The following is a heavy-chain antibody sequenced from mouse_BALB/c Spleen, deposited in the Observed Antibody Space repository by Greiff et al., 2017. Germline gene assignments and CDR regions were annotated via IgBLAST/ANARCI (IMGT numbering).Heavy chain of an antibody. CDR3: ARRYGSEDGAMDY. Sequence: QVTLKESGPGLLQPSQTLSLSCSFSGFSLSTYGIGVGWIRQPSGKGLEWLAHIWWNDNKYNNTALKSRLTISKDTSNNQVFLKIASVDTADTATYYCARRYGSEDGAMDYWGQGTSVTVSS. CDR2: IWWNDNK. CDR1: GFSLSTYGIG. J-gene: IGHJ4*01. V-gene: IGHV8-11*01. D-gene: IGHD2-10*02.